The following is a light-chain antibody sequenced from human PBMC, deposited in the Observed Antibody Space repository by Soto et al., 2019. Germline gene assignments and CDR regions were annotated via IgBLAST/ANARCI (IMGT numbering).Light chain of an antibody. CDR2: EVT. CDR3: TSFAGRAKWV. Sequence: QSALTQPPSASGSPGQSVTISCTGTNSDVGGYHYVSWYQQYPGKAPKLLIYEVTKRPSGVPDRFSGSKSGNTAYLTVSGLQSEDEADYYCTSFAGRAKWVFGGGTKLTVL. J-gene: IGLJ3*02. V-gene: IGLV2-8*01. CDR1: NSDVGGYHY.